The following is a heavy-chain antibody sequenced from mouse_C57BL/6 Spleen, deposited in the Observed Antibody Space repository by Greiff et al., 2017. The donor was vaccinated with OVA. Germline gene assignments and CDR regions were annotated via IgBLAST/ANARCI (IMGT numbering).Heavy chain of an antibody. CDR2: ISSGSSTI. D-gene: IGHD3-1*01. Sequence: EVKLVESGGGLVKPGGSLKLSCAASGFTFSDYGMHWVRQAPEKGLEWVAYISSGSSTIYYADTVTGRFTISRDNAKNTLFLQMTSLRSEDTAMYYCARAGWEECFDYWGQGTTLTVSS. CDR3: ARAGWEECFDY. J-gene: IGHJ2*01. V-gene: IGHV5-17*01. CDR1: GFTFSDYG.